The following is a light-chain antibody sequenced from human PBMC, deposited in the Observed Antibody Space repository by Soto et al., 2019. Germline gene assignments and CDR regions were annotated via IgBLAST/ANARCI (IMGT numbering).Light chain of an antibody. V-gene: IGKV3-11*01. CDR3: QQRSNWPIT. CDR2: GAS. J-gene: IGKJ5*01. Sequence: IVLTHSPGARAAPPGGTATTSCMASQSIGDTLAWYQQKPGQAPRLLIYGASNRATGIPARFSGSGSGTDVTLTISSLEPEDCAVYYCQQRSNWPITFGQGTRLEIK. CDR1: QSIGDT.